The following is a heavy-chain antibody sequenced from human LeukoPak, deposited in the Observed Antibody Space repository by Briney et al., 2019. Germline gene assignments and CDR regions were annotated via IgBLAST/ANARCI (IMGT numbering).Heavy chain of an antibody. CDR3: AKDGTSYRYFDY. V-gene: IGHV3-23*01. J-gene: IGHJ4*02. CDR1: GFTFSSYG. Sequence: GGSLRLSCAASGFTFSSYGMSWVRQAPGKGLEWVSAISGSGGSTYYADSVKGRFTISRDNSKNTLYLQMNSLRAEDTAVYYCAKDGTSYRYFDYWGQGSLVTVSS. CDR2: ISGSGGST. D-gene: IGHD3/OR15-3a*01.